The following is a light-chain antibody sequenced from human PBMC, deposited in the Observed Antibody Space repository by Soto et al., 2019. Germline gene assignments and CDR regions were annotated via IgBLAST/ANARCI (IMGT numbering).Light chain of an antibody. CDR2: EVN. Sequence: QSALTQPPSASGSPGQSVTISCTGTGSDIGGYNFVSWYQQRPGKVPKLIIYEVNKRPSGVPDRFSGSKSSNTASLTVSGLQADDEADYYCSSYAGTNNLYVFGTGTKVTVL. CDR3: SSYAGTNNLYV. V-gene: IGLV2-8*01. J-gene: IGLJ1*01. CDR1: GSDIGGYNF.